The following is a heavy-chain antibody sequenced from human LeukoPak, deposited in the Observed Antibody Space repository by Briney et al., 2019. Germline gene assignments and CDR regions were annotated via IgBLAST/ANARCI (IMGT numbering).Heavy chain of an antibody. V-gene: IGHV1-24*01. CDR1: GYTLTELS. CDR2: FDPEDGET. J-gene: IGHJ6*02. D-gene: IGHD6-13*01. CDR3: ATLNWQQLAHLPRYYYYYYGMDV. Sequence: GASVKVSWKVSGYTLTELSMHWVRQAPGKGLEWMGGFDPEDGETIYAQKFQGRVTMTEDTSTDTAYMELSSLRSEDTAVYYCATLNWQQLAHLPRYYYYYYGMDVWGQGTTVTVSS.